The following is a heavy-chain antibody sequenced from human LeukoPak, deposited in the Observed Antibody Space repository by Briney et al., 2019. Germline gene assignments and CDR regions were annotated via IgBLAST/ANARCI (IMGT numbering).Heavy chain of an antibody. J-gene: IGHJ4*02. V-gene: IGHV1-18*01. Sequence: ASVTVSCKASGYTFTSYGISWVRQAPGQGLEWMGWISAYNGNTNYAQKLQGRVTMTTDTSTSTAYMELRSLRSDDTAVYYCARTGGSGWPTPHYFDYWGQGTLVTVSS. CDR2: ISAYNGNT. CDR1: GYTFTSYG. D-gene: IGHD6-19*01. CDR3: ARTGGSGWPTPHYFDY.